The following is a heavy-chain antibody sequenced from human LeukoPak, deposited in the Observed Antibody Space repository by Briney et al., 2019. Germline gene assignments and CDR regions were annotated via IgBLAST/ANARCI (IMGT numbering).Heavy chain of an antibody. J-gene: IGHJ6*03. CDR1: GGSISSYY. CDR2: IYYSGST. Sequence: SETLSLTCTVSGGSISSYYWSWIRQPPGKGLEWIGYIYYSGSTNYNPSLKSRVTISVDTSKNQFSLKLNSVTAADTAVYYCAGTYSYGYYYYMGVWGKGTAVTISS. V-gene: IGHV4-59*01. CDR3: AGTYSYGYYYYMGV. D-gene: IGHD5-18*01.